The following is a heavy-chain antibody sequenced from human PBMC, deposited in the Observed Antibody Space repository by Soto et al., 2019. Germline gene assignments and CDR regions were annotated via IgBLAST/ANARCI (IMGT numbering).Heavy chain of an antibody. D-gene: IGHD2-15*01. Sequence: PGGSLRLSCAASGFTFSSYAMHWVRQAPGKGLEWVAVISYDGSNKYYADSVKGRFTISRDNSKNTLYLQMNSLRAEDTAVYYCARGHCSGGSCYSIRYYYYGMDVWGQGTTVTVSS. J-gene: IGHJ6*02. CDR1: GFTFSSYA. CDR3: ARGHCSGGSCYSIRYYYYGMDV. CDR2: ISYDGSNK. V-gene: IGHV3-30-3*01.